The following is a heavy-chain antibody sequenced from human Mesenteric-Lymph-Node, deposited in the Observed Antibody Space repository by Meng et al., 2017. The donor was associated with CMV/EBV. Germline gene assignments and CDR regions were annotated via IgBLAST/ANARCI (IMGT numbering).Heavy chain of an antibody. CDR1: GYTFHTYD. J-gene: IGHJ4*02. V-gene: IGHV1-8*01. CDR3: ARGPYYYGAGSFGDC. CDR2: MNPASGNP. Sequence: SGYTFHTYDLHWVRPATGQGLEWMGWMNPASGNPDYAQKFQGRVTMTRNTSISTAYMELSSLRSEDTAVYYCARGPYYYGAGSFGDCWGQGTLVTVSS. D-gene: IGHD3-10*01.